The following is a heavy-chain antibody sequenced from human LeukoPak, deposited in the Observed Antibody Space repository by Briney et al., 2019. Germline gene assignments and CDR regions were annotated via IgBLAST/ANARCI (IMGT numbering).Heavy chain of an antibody. CDR2: ISYDGSEK. CDR3: ARDRLEYYYDTSGHF. CDR1: GFILRDFA. V-gene: IGHV3-30*04. Sequence: GRSLRLSCAVSGFILRDFAMHWSRQAPGKGLEWMALISYDGSEKDYSDSVKGRFTISRDNSKNTVYLQMNSLRAEDTAVHYCARDRLEYYYDTSGHFWGQGTLVTVSS. J-gene: IGHJ4*02. D-gene: IGHD3-22*01.